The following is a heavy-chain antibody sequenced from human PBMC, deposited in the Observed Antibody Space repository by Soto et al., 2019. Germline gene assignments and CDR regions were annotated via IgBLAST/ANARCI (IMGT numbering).Heavy chain of an antibody. D-gene: IGHD5-18*01. V-gene: IGHV1-3*01. CDR3: ARVSYGYEWFAL. J-gene: IGHJ5*02. CDR1: GYTFTSYA. Sequence: QVQLVQSGAEVKKPGASVKVSCKASGYTFTSYAMHWVRQAPGQRLEWMGWINAGNGNTKYSQKFQGRVTITRDTAASTAYMELSSLRSEDTAVYYCARVSYGYEWFALWGQGTLVTVSS. CDR2: INAGNGNT.